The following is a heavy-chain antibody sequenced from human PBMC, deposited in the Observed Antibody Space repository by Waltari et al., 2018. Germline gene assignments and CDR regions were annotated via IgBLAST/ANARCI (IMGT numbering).Heavy chain of an antibody. J-gene: IGHJ2*01. CDR2: SRNSAKSYSA. V-gene: IGHV3-72*01. Sequence: EVQLVESGGGLVQPGGSLRLSCAASGFTFSDHYMDWVRQAPGKGPEWVARSRNSAKSYSAEYAASVKGRVTIARDDSKNSLYLQMNSLKSEDTAVYYCARSVDCRDQWYCDLWGRGTLVTVSS. CDR1: GFTFSDHY. CDR3: ARSVDCRDQWYCDL. D-gene: IGHD2-21*01.